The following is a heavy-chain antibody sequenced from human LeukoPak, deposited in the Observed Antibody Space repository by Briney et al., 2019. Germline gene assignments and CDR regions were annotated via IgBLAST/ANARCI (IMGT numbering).Heavy chain of an antibody. CDR1: GGTFSNYA. J-gene: IGHJ4*02. V-gene: IGHV1-69*06. D-gene: IGHD3-10*02. Sequence: SVKVSCKASGGTFSNYAIGWVRQAPGQGLEWMGGVIPIFSTANYAQKFQGRVTITADRSTSTAYMELSSLRSEDTAVYYCARGGTMFNDYWGQGTLVTVSS. CDR3: ARGGTMFNDY. CDR2: VIPIFSTA.